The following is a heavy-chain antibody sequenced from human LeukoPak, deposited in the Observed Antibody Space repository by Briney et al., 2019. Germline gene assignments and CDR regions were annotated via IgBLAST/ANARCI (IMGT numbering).Heavy chain of an antibody. CDR2: TYYRSKWYN. V-gene: IGHV6-1*01. CDR1: GDSVSSNSAA. Sequence: SQTLSLTCAISGDSVSSNSAAWNWIRQSPSRGLEWLGRTYYRSKWYNDYAVSVKSRITINPDTSKNQFSLQLNSVTPEDTAVYYCARGGQGDGYSADEAFDLWGQGTMVTV. CDR3: ARGGQGDGYSADEAFDL. J-gene: IGHJ3*01. D-gene: IGHD5-24*01.